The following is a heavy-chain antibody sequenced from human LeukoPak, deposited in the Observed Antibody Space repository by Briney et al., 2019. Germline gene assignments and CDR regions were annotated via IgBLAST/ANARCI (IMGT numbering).Heavy chain of an antibody. J-gene: IGHJ6*04. D-gene: IGHD3-10*02. CDR2: ISSSGSNI. CDR3: AELGITMIGGV. Sequence: PGGSLRLSCAASGFTVSSYEMNWVRQAPGKGLEWVSYISSSGSNIYYADSVKGRFTTSRDNAKNSLYLQMNSLRAEDTAVYYCAELGITMIGGVWGKGTTVTISS. CDR1: GFTVSSYE. V-gene: IGHV3-48*03.